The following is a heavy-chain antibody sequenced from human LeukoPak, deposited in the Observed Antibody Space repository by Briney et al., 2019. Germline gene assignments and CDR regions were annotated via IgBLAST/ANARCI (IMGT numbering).Heavy chain of an antibody. CDR1: GYTFTGYY. CDR3: ARELRFLEWLLIDY. D-gene: IGHD3-3*01. V-gene: IGHV1-2*02. Sequence: ASVKVSCKASGYTFTGYYMHWVRQAPGQGLEWMGWINPNSGGTNYAQKFQGRVTMTGDTSISTAYMELSRLRSDDTAVYYCARELRFLEWLLIDYWGQGTLVTVSS. CDR2: INPNSGGT. J-gene: IGHJ4*02.